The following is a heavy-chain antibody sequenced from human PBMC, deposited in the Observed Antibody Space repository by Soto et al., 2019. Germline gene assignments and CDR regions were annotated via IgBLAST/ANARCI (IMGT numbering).Heavy chain of an antibody. D-gene: IGHD6-13*01. CDR3: AKEGSVTAALDY. J-gene: IGHJ4*02. V-gene: IGHV3-15*01. CDR1: GFTFSNAW. CDR2: IKSKTDGGTT. Sequence: LRLSCAASGFTFSNAWMSWVRQAPGKGLEWVGRIKSKTDGGTTDYAAPVKGRFTISRDDSKNTLYLQMNSLRAEDTAVYYCAKEGSVTAALDYWGQGILVTVSS.